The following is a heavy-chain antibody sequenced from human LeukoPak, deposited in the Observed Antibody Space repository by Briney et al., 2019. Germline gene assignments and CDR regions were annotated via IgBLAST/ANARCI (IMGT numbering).Heavy chain of an antibody. V-gene: IGHV1-69*04. D-gene: IGHD3-10*01. CDR3: ASLREGSGSSIYGMDV. J-gene: IGHJ6*02. CDR2: IIPILGIA. CDR1: GFTFSSYA. Sequence: GGSLRLSCAASGFTFSSYAISWVRQAPGQGLEWMGRIIPILGIANYAQKFQGRVTITADKSTSTAYMELSSLRPEDTAVYYCASLREGSGSSIYGMDVWGQGTTVTVSS.